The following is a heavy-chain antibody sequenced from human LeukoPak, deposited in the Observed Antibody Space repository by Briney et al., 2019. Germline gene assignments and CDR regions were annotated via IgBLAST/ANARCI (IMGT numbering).Heavy chain of an antibody. Sequence: GGSLRLSCAASGFTVSSYYMSWVRQAPGKGLEWVSVIYSGGSTYYAASVKGRFTISRDNSKNTLYLQMNSLRAEDTAVYYCARGPSEDAFDIWGQGTMVTVSS. CDR3: ARGPSEDAFDI. CDR1: GFTVSSYY. CDR2: IYSGGST. J-gene: IGHJ3*02. V-gene: IGHV3-53*01.